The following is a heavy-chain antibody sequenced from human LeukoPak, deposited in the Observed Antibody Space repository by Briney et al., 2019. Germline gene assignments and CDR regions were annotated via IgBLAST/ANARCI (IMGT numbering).Heavy chain of an antibody. V-gene: IGHV3-7*01. CDR1: GFTFSSYW. CDR3: ARDTALYDFWSGATFDY. Sequence: GGSLRLSCAASGFTFSSYWMSWVRQAPGKGLEWVANIKQDGSEKYYVDSVKGRFTISRDNAKNSLYLQMNSLRAEDTAVYYCARDTALYDFWSGATFDYWGQGTLVTVSS. J-gene: IGHJ4*02. D-gene: IGHD3-3*01. CDR2: IKQDGSEK.